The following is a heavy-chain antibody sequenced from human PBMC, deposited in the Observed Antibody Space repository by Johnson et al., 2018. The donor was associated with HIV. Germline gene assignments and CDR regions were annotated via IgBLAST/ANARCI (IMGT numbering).Heavy chain of an antibody. D-gene: IGHD4-17*01. CDR2: TRFDGTTN. J-gene: IGHJ3*02. CDR3: AKNRDYGDGDGFDM. V-gene: IGHV3-30*02. Sequence: VQLVESGGGVFRPGESLRLSCPASLFTFRSYGMHWVRQTPAKGLAWVAFTRFDGTTNSYADSVHGRFTISRDNSKTTLYLQMNSLASEDTAVYYCAKNRDYGDGDGFDMWGQGTMVTVSS. CDR1: LFTFRSYG.